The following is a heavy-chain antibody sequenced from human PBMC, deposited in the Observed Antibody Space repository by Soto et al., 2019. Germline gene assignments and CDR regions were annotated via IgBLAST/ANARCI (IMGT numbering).Heavy chain of an antibody. Sequence: GGSLRLSCAASGFTFSDYYMSWVRQAPGKGLEWVGRIKSKTDGGTTDYAAPVKGRFTISRDDSKNTLYLQMNSLKTEDTAVYYCTTDLNLVYYFDYWGQGTLVTVSS. CDR3: TTDLNLVYYFDY. CDR2: IKSKTDGGTT. J-gene: IGHJ4*02. CDR1: GFTFSDYY. D-gene: IGHD2-8*01. V-gene: IGHV3-15*01.